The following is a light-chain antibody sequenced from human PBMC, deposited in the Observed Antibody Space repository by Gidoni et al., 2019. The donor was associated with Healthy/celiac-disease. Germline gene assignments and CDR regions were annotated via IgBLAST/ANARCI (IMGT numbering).Light chain of an antibody. J-gene: IGKJ3*01. CDR1: QGISNY. V-gene: IGKV1-27*01. CDR3: QKYNSAPRT. Sequence: DIPMTQSPSSLSASVGDRVTITCRASQGISNYLAWYQQTPGKVPKLLIYAASTLQSGVPARFSGSGSGTDFTLTISSLQPEDVATYYCQKYNSAPRTFGPGTKVDIK. CDR2: AAS.